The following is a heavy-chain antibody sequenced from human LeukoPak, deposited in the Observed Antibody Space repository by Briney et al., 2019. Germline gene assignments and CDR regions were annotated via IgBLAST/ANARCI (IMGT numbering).Heavy chain of an antibody. V-gene: IGHV1-2*02. CDR2: INPNSGGT. CDR3: ARVRFTMVRGAPDY. J-gene: IGHJ4*02. Sequence: ASVKVSCKASGYTFTSYGISWVRQAPGQGLEWMGWINPNSGGTNYAQKFRGRVTMTRDTSISTAYMELSRLRSDDTAVYYCARVRFTMVRGAPDYWGQGTLVTVSS. D-gene: IGHD3-10*01. CDR1: GYTFTSYG.